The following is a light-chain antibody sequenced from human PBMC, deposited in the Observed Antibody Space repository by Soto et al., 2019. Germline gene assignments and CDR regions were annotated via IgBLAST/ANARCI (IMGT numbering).Light chain of an antibody. Sequence: EIVMTQSPATLSVSPGETATLSCRASQSVTYNLAWYQQKPGQGPRLLIYGAFTRATGISARFSGSGSGTEFTLNLCSLQSEDFAVYYCQQYKNWPPLTFGGGTNVEIK. CDR2: GAF. J-gene: IGKJ4*01. CDR1: QSVTYN. V-gene: IGKV3-15*01. CDR3: QQYKNWPPLT.